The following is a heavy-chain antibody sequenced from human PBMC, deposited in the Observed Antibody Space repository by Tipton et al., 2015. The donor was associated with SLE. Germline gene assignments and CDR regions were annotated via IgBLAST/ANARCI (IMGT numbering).Heavy chain of an antibody. J-gene: IGHJ4*02. D-gene: IGHD3-3*01. Sequence: TLSLTCAVYGGSFSGYYWSWIRQPPGKGLEWIGEINHSGSTNYNPSLKSRVTISVDTSKNQFSLKLSSVTAADTAVYYCARGRGFWSCPLDYWGQGTLVTV. CDR3: ARGRGFWSCPLDY. CDR1: GGSFSGYY. V-gene: IGHV4-34*01. CDR2: INHSGST.